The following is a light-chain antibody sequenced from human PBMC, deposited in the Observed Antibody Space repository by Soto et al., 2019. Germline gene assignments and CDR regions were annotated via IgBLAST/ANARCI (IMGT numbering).Light chain of an antibody. V-gene: IGLV2-11*01. CDR2: DVN. J-gene: IGLJ1*01. CDR3: CSYAGKHIVGV. CDR1: SNDIGRYNH. Sequence: QSALTQPRSVSGSPGQSVSISCTGTSNDIGRYNHVSWYQQYPGKAPKLILYDVNKRPSGVPDRFSGSKSGNTASLTISGLQAEDEADYFCCSYAGKHIVGVIGNGTKVTVL.